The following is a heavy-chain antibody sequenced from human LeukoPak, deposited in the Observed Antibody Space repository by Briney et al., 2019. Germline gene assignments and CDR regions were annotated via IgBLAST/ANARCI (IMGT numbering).Heavy chain of an antibody. D-gene: IGHD2-15*01. Sequence: GGSLRLSCAASGFTFDDYAMHWVRQAPGKGLEWVSGISWNSGSIGYADSVKGRFTISRDNAKNSLYLQMNSLRAEDTAVYYCARDVIARNYYYYMDVWGKGTTVTVSS. J-gene: IGHJ6*03. CDR1: GFTFDDYA. CDR2: ISWNSGSI. V-gene: IGHV3-9*01. CDR3: ARDVIARNYYYYMDV.